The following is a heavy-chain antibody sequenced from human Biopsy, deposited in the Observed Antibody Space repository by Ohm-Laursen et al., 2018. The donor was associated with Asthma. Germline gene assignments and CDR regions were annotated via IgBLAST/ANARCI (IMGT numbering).Heavy chain of an antibody. CDR2: INPNSGAT. Sequence: ASVKVSCKASGFRLSDYFIHWVRQAPGQGLEWVGRINPNSGATKYAQKFQGGVTMTSDTSIATAYLELTRLTSDDTAIFYCARGALARKRDDFWSAYYLYWGQGTLVAVSS. J-gene: IGHJ4*02. D-gene: IGHD3-3*01. CDR1: GFRLSDYF. CDR3: ARGALARKRDDFWSAYYLY. V-gene: IGHV1-2*06.